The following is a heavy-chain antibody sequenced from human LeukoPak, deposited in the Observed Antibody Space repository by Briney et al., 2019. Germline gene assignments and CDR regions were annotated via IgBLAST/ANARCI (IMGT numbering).Heavy chain of an antibody. CDR1: GGSISSSSYY. V-gene: IGHV4-39*01. D-gene: IGHD3-22*01. CDR3: ARRVPPPNYYDSGSHAFDI. CDR2: IYYSGST. Sequence: PSETLSLTCTVSGGSISSSSYYWGWIRQPPGKGLEWIGSIYYSGSTYYNPSLKSRVTISVDTSKNQFSLKLSSVTAADTAVYYCARRVPPPNYYDSGSHAFDIWGQGTMVTVSS. J-gene: IGHJ3*02.